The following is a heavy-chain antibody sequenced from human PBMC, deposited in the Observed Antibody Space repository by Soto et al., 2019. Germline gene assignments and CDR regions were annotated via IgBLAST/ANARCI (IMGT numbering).Heavy chain of an antibody. CDR3: AKTDPPYDSQGYYPFDI. CDR1: GFTFDAFA. D-gene: IGHD3-22*01. Sequence: EVQLVESGGDLVLPGRSLRLSCTASGFTFDAFAMHWVGQAPGKGLEWVSGISWNSGSIGYADPVKGRFTISRDNAKKSMYLEMISLKTEDTALYYCAKTDPPYDSQGYYPFDIWGQATLVSVSS. V-gene: IGHV3-9*01. CDR2: ISWNSGSI. J-gene: IGHJ3*02.